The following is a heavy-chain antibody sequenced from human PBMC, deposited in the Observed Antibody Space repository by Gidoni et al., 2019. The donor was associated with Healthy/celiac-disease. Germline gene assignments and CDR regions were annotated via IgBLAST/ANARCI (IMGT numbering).Heavy chain of an antibody. CDR2: ISSSSSYI. CDR3: ARDGGRAVAGLDY. V-gene: IGHV3-21*01. J-gene: IGHJ4*02. CDR1: GFTFSSYS. Sequence: EVQLVESGGGLVKPGGSLSLSCAASGFTFSSYSMNGVRQAPGKGLEWVSSISSSSSYIYYADSVKGRFTISRDNAKNSLYLQMNSLRAEDTAVYYCARDGGRAVAGLDYWGQGTLVTVSS. D-gene: IGHD6-19*01.